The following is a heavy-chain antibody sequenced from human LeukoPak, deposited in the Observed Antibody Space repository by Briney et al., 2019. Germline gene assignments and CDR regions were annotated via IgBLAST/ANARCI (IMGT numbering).Heavy chain of an antibody. CDR1: GGSISSYY. CDR2: IYYSGST. CDR3: ARGVVARGEGFDY. V-gene: IGHV4-59*01. D-gene: IGHD6-6*01. Sequence: SETLSLTCTVSGGSISSYYWSWIRQPPGKGLEWIGYIYYSGSTNYNPSLKSRVTISVGTSKNQFSLKLSSVTAADTAVYYCARGVVARGEGFDYWGQGTLVTVSS. J-gene: IGHJ4*02.